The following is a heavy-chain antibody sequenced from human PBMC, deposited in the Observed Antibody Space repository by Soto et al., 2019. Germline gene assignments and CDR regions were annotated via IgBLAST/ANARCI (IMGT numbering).Heavy chain of an antibody. D-gene: IGHD1-26*01. Sequence: SETLSLTCTVSGGSISRSGLYWGWIRQPPGKGLEWIGSLYYDGGTYYNPSLESRVTMSVDTSKNQFSLKLSSVTAADAAVYYCARQWELTADSWGQGTLVTVSS. V-gene: IGHV4-39*01. CDR2: LYYDGGT. J-gene: IGHJ4*02. CDR3: ARQWELTADS. CDR1: GGSISRSGLY.